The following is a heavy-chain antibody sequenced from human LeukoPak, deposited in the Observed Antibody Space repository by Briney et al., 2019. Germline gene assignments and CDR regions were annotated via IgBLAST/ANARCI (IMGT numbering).Heavy chain of an antibody. CDR2: IWFDGNNK. J-gene: IGHJ4*02. Sequence: GGSLRLSCAASGFTFSSYGMHWVRQAPGKGLEWVALIWFDGNNKYYADSVKGRFTISRDNSKNTLYLQMNSLRAEDTAVYYCAREGGYSSGWYLDWVYWGQGTLVTVSS. CDR1: GFTFSSYG. V-gene: IGHV3-33*01. D-gene: IGHD6-19*01. CDR3: AREGGYSSGWYLDWVY.